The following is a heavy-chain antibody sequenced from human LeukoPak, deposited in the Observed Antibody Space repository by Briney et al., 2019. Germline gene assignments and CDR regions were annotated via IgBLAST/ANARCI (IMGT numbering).Heavy chain of an antibody. CDR2: INHSGST. D-gene: IGHD2-2*01. CDR3: ARRANIVVVPAAKKLDAFDI. CDR1: GGSFSGYY. V-gene: IGHV4-34*01. Sequence: SETLSLTCAVYGGSFSGYYWSWIRQPPGKGLEWIGEINHSGSTNYNPSLKSRVTISVDTSKNQFSLKLSSVTAADTAVYYCARRANIVVVPAAKKLDAFDIWGQGTMVTVSS. J-gene: IGHJ3*02.